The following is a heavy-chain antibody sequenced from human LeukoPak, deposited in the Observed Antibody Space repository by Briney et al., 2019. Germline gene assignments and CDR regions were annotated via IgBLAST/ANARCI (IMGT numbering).Heavy chain of an antibody. J-gene: IGHJ4*02. Sequence: PSETLSLTCTVSGGSISSSSYYWGWIRQPPGKGLEWIGSIYYSGSTYYNPSLKSRVTISVETSKNQFSLKLSSVTAADTAVYYCARHWRTRFDYWGQGTLVTVSS. CDR3: ARHWRTRFDY. V-gene: IGHV4-39*01. CDR2: IYYSGST. CDR1: GGSISSSSYY.